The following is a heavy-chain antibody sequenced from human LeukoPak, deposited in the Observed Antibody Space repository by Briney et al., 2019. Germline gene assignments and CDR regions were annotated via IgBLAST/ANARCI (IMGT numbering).Heavy chain of an antibody. D-gene: IGHD1-14*01. CDR1: GFPFSGHW. CDR2: INQGGSDK. V-gene: IGHV3-7*01. J-gene: IGHJ4*02. Sequence: GGSLRLSCAPSGFPFSGHWMSWVRQAPGKGLEWVANINQGGSDKYYVDSVKGRFTISRDNANNLLYLQMNSLRGEDTAVYYCTRDRSRAEDDWGQGTLVTVSS. CDR3: TRDRSRAEDD.